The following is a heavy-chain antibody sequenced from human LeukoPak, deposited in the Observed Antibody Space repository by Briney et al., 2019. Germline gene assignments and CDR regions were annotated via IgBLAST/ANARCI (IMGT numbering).Heavy chain of an antibody. Sequence: GGSLRLSCAASGFTFTNSWMSWVRQSPWKGLESIGRIKSKTDDGTTDYTPPVKGRFTISSDDSKNTLYLQMNSLKTEDTAVYYCTTDPSPYWGQGTLVTVSS. CDR2: IKSKTDDGTT. CDR3: TTDPSPY. V-gene: IGHV3-15*01. CDR1: GFTFTNSW. J-gene: IGHJ4*02.